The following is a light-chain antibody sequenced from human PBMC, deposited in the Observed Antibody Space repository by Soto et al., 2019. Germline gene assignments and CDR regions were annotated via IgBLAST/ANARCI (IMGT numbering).Light chain of an antibody. J-gene: IGLJ1*01. CDR2: TSN. V-gene: IGLV1-44*01. CDR1: NSNTGSNK. Sequence: QSVLTQPPSASGTPGQRVTISCSGSNSNTGSNKVNWYQQLPGTAPKLPIYTSNQRPSVVPDRFSGSMSGTSASLAISGLQSEDEADYYSATWDDSLHCYVFGTGRKVTVL. CDR3: ATWDDSLHCYV.